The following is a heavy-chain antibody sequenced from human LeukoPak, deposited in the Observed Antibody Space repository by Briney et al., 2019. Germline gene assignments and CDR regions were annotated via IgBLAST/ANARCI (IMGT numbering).Heavy chain of an antibody. CDR1: GGSISSGSYY. Sequence: PSQTLSLTCTVSGGSISSGSYYWSWIRQPAGKGLEWIGRIYTSGSTNYNPSLKSRVTISVDTSKNQFSLKLSSVTAADTAVYYCARDGSWNEVHGKNAFDIWGQGTMVTVSS. J-gene: IGHJ3*02. D-gene: IGHD1-1*01. CDR3: ARDGSWNEVHGKNAFDI. CDR2: IYTSGST. V-gene: IGHV4-61*02.